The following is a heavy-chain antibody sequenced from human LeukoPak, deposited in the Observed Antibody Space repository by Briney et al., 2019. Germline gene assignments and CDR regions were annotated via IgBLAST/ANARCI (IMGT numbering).Heavy chain of an antibody. J-gene: IGHJ4*02. V-gene: IGHV2-70*11. D-gene: IGHD7-27*01. Sequence: SGPALVKPTETLTLTCTFSGFSLSGSSLCMSWIRQPPGKALEWLARIDWDDDKYYNTSLRTRLTLSKDTSKNQVVLRMTNLDPLDTATYYCARMRYVRTGDFDFDHWGQGILVTVSS. CDR2: IDWDDDK. CDR3: ARMRYVRTGDFDFDH. CDR1: GFSLSGSSLC.